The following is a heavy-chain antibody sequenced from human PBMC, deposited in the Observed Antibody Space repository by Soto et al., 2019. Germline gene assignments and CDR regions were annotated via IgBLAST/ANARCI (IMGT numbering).Heavy chain of an antibody. D-gene: IGHD1-1*01. CDR1: GFTISGKKY. CDR3: ATWHEREHAYDV. CDR2: LYDLDGS. V-gene: IGHV3-53*01. J-gene: IGHJ3*01. Sequence: GSLRLSCAAFGFTISGKKYVAWVRQPPGKGLEWVSALYDLDGSFYAASVKGRFTTSSDSSKTTVYLQMNDLRPDDTAVYYCATWHEREHAYDVWGQGTTVTVSS.